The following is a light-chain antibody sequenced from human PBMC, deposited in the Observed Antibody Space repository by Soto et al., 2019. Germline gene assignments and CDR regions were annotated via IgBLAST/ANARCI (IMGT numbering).Light chain of an antibody. J-gene: IGLJ1*01. CDR3: CSYAGSDYV. Sequence: QYALTQPRSVSGSPGQSVTISCTGTSSDVGGYNYVSWYQQHPGKAPKLMIYDVSKRPSGVPDRFSGSKSGNTASLTISGLQAEDEADYYCCSYAGSDYVFGTGTKLTVL. CDR1: SSDVGGYNY. V-gene: IGLV2-11*01. CDR2: DVS.